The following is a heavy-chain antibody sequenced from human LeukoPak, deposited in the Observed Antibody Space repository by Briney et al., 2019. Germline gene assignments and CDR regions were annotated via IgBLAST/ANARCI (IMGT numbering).Heavy chain of an antibody. CDR3: ARKVAYFDY. Sequence: GSLRLSCAASGFTFSSYGMHWVRQAPGKGLEWVAVISYDGSNKYYADSVKGRFTISRDNSKNTLYLQMNSLRAEDTAVYYCARKVAYFDYWGQGTLVTVSS. D-gene: IGHD5-12*01. J-gene: IGHJ4*02. CDR1: GFTFSSYG. V-gene: IGHV3-30*03. CDR2: ISYDGSNK.